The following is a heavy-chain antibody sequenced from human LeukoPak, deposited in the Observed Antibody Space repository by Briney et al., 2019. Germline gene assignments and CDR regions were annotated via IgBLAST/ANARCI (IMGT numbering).Heavy chain of an antibody. J-gene: IGHJ4*02. V-gene: IGHV4-34*01. Sequence: SSETLSLTCAVYGGSFSGYYWSWIRQPPGKGLEWIGSIYHSGSTYYNPSLKSRVTISVDTSKNQFSLKLSSVTAADTAVFYCARVLSYYYDSSGSTSPFDYWGQGTLVTVSS. CDR2: IYHSGST. D-gene: IGHD3-22*01. CDR1: GGSFSGYY. CDR3: ARVLSYYYDSSGSTSPFDY.